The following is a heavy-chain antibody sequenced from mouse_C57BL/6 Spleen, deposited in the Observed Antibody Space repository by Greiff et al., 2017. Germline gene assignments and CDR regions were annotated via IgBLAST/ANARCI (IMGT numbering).Heavy chain of an antibody. J-gene: IGHJ4*01. CDR1: GFTFSSYG. V-gene: IGHV5-6*01. CDR2: ISSGGSYT. CDR3: ASPYYSNFYYAMDY. Sequence: EVQRVESGGDLVKPGGSLKLSCAASGFTFSSYGMSWVRQTPDKRLEWVATISSGGSYTYYPDSVKGRFTISRDNAKNTLYLQMSSLKSEDTAMYYCASPYYSNFYYAMDYWGQGTSVTVSS. D-gene: IGHD2-5*01.